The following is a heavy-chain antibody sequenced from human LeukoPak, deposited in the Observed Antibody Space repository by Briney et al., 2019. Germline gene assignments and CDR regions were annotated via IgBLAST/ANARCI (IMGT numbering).Heavy chain of an antibody. Sequence: GGSLRLSCAASGFTFSSYSMNWVRQAPGKGLEWVSSISSSSSYIYYADSVKGRFTISRDNAKNLLYLQMNSLRAEDTAVYYCARDLSYYDFWSGYWAFDYWGQGTLVTVSS. J-gene: IGHJ4*02. CDR2: ISSSSSYI. D-gene: IGHD3-3*01. CDR1: GFTFSSYS. CDR3: ARDLSYYDFWSGYWAFDY. V-gene: IGHV3-21*01.